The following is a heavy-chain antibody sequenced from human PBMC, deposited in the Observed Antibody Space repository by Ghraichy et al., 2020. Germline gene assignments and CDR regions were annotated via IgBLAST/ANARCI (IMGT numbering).Heavy chain of an antibody. CDR2: INHSGST. CDR3: ARRYCSSTSCYRPWFDP. J-gene: IGHJ5*02. D-gene: IGHD2-2*01. CDR1: GGSFSGYY. Sequence: SETLSLTCAVYGGSFSGYYWSWIRQPPGKGLEWIGEINHSGSTNYNPSLKSRVTISVDTSKNQFSLKLSSVTAADTAVYYCARRYCSSTSCYRPWFDPWGQGTLVTVSS. V-gene: IGHV4-34*01.